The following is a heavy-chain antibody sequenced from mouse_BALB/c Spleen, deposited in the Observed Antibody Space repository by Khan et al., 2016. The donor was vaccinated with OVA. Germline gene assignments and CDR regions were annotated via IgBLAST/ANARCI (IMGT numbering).Heavy chain of an antibody. V-gene: IGHV3-2*02. CDR3: ARRGDGYYGAMDY. D-gene: IGHD2-3*01. CDR2: ISYSGST. J-gene: IGHJ4*01. Sequence: EVQLVESGPGLVKPSQSLSLTCTVTGYSITSDYAWNWIRQFPGNKLEWMGYISYSGSTSYNPSLTSPLSITRDTSKNQFFLQLNSVTTEDTATYYCARRGDGYYGAMDYWGQGTSVTVSS. CDR1: GYSITSDYA.